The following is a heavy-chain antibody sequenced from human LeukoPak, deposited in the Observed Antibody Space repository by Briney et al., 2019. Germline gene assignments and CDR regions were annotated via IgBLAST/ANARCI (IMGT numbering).Heavy chain of an antibody. CDR1: GFTFSSYW. Sequence: GGSVRLSCAASGFTFSSYWMHWVRQAPGKGLVWVSRINSDGSSTSYADSVKGRFTISRDNAKNTLYLQMTSLRAEDTAVYYCAREPRGTIFGVVIIAYWYFDLWGRGTLVTVSS. CDR2: INSDGSST. D-gene: IGHD3-3*01. V-gene: IGHV3-74*01. CDR3: AREPRGTIFGVVIIAYWYFDL. J-gene: IGHJ2*01.